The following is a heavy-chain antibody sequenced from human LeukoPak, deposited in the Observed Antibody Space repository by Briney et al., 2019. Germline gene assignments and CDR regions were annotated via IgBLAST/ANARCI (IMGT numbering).Heavy chain of an antibody. CDR2: ISAYNGKT. Sequence: ASVTVSCTASGYKFNTYGISWVRQAPGQGLEWMGCISAYNGKTDHAQKFQGRVTMTTDTSTSTAYMELRSLRSDDTAVYYCARPDYGGNRGAFDIWGQGTMVTVSS. J-gene: IGHJ3*02. D-gene: IGHD4-23*01. CDR3: ARPDYGGNRGAFDI. V-gene: IGHV1-18*01. CDR1: GYKFNTYG.